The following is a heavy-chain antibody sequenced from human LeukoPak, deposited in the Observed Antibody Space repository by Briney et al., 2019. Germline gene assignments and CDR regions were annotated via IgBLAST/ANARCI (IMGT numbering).Heavy chain of an antibody. Sequence: SETLSLTCAVYGGSFSGYYWSWIRQPPGKGLEWIGEINHSGSTNYNPSLKSRVTISVDTSKNQFSLKLSSVTAADTAVYHCARDKAKFGESTGFDPWGQGTLVTVSS. CDR2: INHSGST. V-gene: IGHV4-34*01. D-gene: IGHD3-10*01. CDR3: ARDKAKFGESTGFDP. J-gene: IGHJ5*02. CDR1: GGSFSGYY.